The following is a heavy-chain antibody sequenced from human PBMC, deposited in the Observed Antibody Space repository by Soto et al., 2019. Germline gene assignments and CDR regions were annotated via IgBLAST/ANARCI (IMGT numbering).Heavy chain of an antibody. Sequence: QVQLQESGPGLVKPSQTLSLTCTVSGGSISSGGYYWSWIRQHPGKGLEWIGYIYYSGSTYYNPSLKRRVTISVDTSKNQFSLKLSSVTAADTAVYYCARDRHYYDSSGWQNAFDIWGQGTMVTVSS. D-gene: IGHD3-22*01. CDR1: GGSISSGGYY. CDR3: ARDRHYYDSSGWQNAFDI. V-gene: IGHV4-31*03. CDR2: IYYSGST. J-gene: IGHJ3*02.